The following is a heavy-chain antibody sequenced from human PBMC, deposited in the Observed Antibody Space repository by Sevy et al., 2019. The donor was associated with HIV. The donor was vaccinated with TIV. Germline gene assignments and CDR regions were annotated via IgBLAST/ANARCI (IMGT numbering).Heavy chain of an antibody. CDR3: AKYFDPHGAWDY. CDR2: ISGSGHIT. CDR1: GFAFSTYA. V-gene: IGHV3-23*01. D-gene: IGHD3-9*01. Sequence: GGSLRLSCAASGFAFSTYAMSWVRQAPGKGLEWVSAISGSGHITHYADSVKGRFTSSRDNSKNTLYLQMNSLRAEDTAVYYCAKYFDPHGAWDYWGQGTLVTVSS. J-gene: IGHJ4*02.